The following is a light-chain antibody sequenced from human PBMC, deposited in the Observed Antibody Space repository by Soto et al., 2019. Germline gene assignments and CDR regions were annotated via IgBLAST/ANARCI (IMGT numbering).Light chain of an antibody. Sequence: IQLTQSPSSLCASVGGVVTSSCRASQSISTWLAWYQQKPGTAPKALTYHASNLQSGVPSRFSGSGSGTDFTLTISGLQPEDFAVYYCQQRNSRFTFGGGTKV. J-gene: IGKJ4*01. CDR1: QSISTW. CDR2: HAS. CDR3: QQRNSRFT. V-gene: IGKV1-5*01.